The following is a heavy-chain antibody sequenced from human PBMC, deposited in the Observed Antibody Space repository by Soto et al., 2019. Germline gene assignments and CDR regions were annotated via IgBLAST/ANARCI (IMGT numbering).Heavy chain of an antibody. CDR1: GGTFGSYV. D-gene: IGHD5-12*01. CDR2: IIPLFGRP. J-gene: IGHJ4*02. V-gene: IGHV1-69*13. CDR3: ARDLGSGYDPGDY. Sequence: SVKVSCKASGGTFGSYVFNWVRQAPGQGLEWMGGIIPLFGRPNYAQKFQGRVTITADESTSTAYMELSSLRSDDTAVFYCARDLGSGYDPGDYWGQGTLVTVSS.